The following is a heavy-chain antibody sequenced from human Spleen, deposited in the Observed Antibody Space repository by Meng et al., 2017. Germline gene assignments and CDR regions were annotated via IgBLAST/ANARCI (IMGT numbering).Heavy chain of an antibody. Sequence: SETLSLTCTVSGASISSYIWNWIRQPPGKGLEWIGYIYDSGSTNYNASLKGRVTMSEDTSRNQLSLKLSSVAAADTAVYSCARAQGDCSRAGCLIYYWGNGTLVTVSS. V-gene: IGHV4-59*01. CDR3: ARAQGDCSRAGCLIYY. CDR2: IYDSGST. D-gene: IGHD2-2*01. CDR1: GASISSYI. J-gene: IGHJ4*01.